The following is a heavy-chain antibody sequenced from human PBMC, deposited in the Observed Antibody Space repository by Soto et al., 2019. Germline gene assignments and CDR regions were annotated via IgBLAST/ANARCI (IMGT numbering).Heavy chain of an antibody. CDR1: GFTFSSYG. CDR2: ISSSSSTI. D-gene: IGHD2-2*02. V-gene: IGHV3-48*02. CDR3: ARRGCGSTSCYTHHYYYYYGMDV. Sequence: XGSLRLSCAASGFTFSSYGMNWVRQAPGKGLDWVSYISSSSSTIYYADSVKGRFTISRDNAKNSLYLQMNSLRDEDTAVYYCARRGCGSTSCYTHHYYYYYGMDVWGQGTTVTVSS. J-gene: IGHJ6*02.